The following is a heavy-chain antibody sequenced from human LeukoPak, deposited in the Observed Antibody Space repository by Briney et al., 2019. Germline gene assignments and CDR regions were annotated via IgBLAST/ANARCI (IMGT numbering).Heavy chain of an antibody. V-gene: IGHV1-8*01. CDR3: ARVGSDGYNYDY. J-gene: IGHJ4*02. CDR1: GYTFTSYD. CDR2: MNPNSGNT. D-gene: IGHD5-24*01. Sequence: ASVKVSCKASGYTFTSYDINWVRQATGQGLEWMGWMNPNSGNTGYAQKLQGRVTMTTDTSTSTAYMELRSLRSDDTAVYYCARVGSDGYNYDYWGQGTLVTVSS.